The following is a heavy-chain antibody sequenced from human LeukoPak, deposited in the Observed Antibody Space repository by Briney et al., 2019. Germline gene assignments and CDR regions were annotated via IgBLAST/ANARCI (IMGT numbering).Heavy chain of an antibody. CDR1: GGSISSYY. CDR3: ARTIVVPSAYLYYFDY. D-gene: IGHD2-2*01. CDR2: IYTSGST. V-gene: IGHV4-4*07. J-gene: IGHJ4*02. Sequence: SETLSLTCTVSGGSISSYYWSWIRQPAGKGLEWIGRIYTSGSTNYNPSLKSRVTMSVDTSQNQFSLKLSSVTAADTAVYYCARTIVVPSAYLYYFDYWGQGILVTVSS.